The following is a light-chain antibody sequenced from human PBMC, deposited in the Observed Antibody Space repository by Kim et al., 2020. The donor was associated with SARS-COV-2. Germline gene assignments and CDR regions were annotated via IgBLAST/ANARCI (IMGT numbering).Light chain of an antibody. CDR3: NSRDSSGNV. CDR1: SLRSYY. Sequence: SSELTQDPAVSVALGQTVRITCQGDSLRSYYASWYQQKPGQAPVLVIYGKNNRPSGIPDRFSGSSSGNTASLTITGAQAEEEADYYCNSRDSSGNVFGTG. CDR2: GKN. V-gene: IGLV3-19*01. J-gene: IGLJ1*01.